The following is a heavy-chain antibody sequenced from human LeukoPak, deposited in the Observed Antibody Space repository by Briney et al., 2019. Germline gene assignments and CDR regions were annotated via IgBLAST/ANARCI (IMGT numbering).Heavy chain of an antibody. D-gene: IGHD2-21*01. CDR1: GGSFSGYY. CDR2: INHSGST. CDR3: ATIRGDYVDY. J-gene: IGHJ4*02. V-gene: IGHV4-34*01. Sequence: PSETLSLTCAVYGGSFSGYYWSWIRQPPGKGLEWIGEINHSGSTNYNPSLKSRVTISVDTSKNQFSLKLSSVTAADTAVYYCATIRGDYVDYWGQGTLVTVSS.